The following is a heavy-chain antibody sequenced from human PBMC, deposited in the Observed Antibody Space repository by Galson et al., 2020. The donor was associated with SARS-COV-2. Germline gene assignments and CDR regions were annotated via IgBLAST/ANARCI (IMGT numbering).Heavy chain of an antibody. J-gene: IGHJ4*02. CDR2: TYDSGST. Sequence: SQTLSPTCTVSGGSISSSIYFWGWIRQPPGKALQWIGTTYDSGSTYYDPSLKSRLTISVDTSKNQFSLKLSSVTAADTAVYYCARHGRGELLFPFDYWGQGILVTVSS. D-gene: IGHD1-26*01. CDR1: GGSISSSIYF. V-gene: IGHV4-39*01. CDR3: ARHGRGELLFPFDY.